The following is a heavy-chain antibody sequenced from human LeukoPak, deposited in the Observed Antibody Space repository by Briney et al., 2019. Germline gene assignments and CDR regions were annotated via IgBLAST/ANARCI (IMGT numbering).Heavy chain of an antibody. CDR2: TNNEGSGT. J-gene: IGHJ4*02. Sequence: GGSLRLSCAASGFSFSAYWMHWVRQAPGKGLVWVSRTNNEGSGTDYADAVKGRFTISRVNVENTLYLQMNSLSADDTAMYYCVRYDVEARRFDYWGQGTLVTVSS. V-gene: IGHV3-74*01. D-gene: IGHD1-1*01. CDR1: GFSFSAYW. CDR3: VRYDVEARRFDY.